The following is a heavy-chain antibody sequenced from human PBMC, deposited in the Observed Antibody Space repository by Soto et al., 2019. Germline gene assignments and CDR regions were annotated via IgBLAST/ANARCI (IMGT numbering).Heavy chain of an antibody. D-gene: IGHD3-10*01. CDR2: IYHSVST. J-gene: IGHJ4*02. Sequence: PXETLSLTCTFSVYSINSDYYWGWIRQPPGKGLEWIASIYHSVSTFYNPSLRSRVTISIDTSKNQFSLRLTAVTAADTAMYSCARKEYYASGSINLFDSWAQGTLXT. CDR1: VYSINSDYY. V-gene: IGHV4-38-2*02. CDR3: ARKEYYASGSINLFDS.